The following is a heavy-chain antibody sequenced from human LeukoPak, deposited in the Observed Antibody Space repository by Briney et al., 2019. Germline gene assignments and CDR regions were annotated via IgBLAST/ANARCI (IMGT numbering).Heavy chain of an antibody. V-gene: IGHV3-33*01. D-gene: IGHD1-1*01. CDR3: ARWGGTRQYYFDY. J-gene: IGHJ4*02. CDR2: TRFDGSIK. CDR1: GFIFSDYG. Sequence: GGPLKLSCALPGFIFSDYGFPWVGQAPAKGLEWVAVTRFDGSIKQYADSVKGRFTISRDDSKNTLYLQMNFLKSEDTAVYYCARWGGTRQYYFDYWGQGTLVTVSS.